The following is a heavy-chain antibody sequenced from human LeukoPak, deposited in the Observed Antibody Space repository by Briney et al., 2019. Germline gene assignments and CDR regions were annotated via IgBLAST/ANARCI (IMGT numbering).Heavy chain of an antibody. CDR2: ISYDGSNK. V-gene: IGHV3-30*03. J-gene: IGHJ4*02. Sequence: PGGSLRLSCAVSGFTFSNYGMHWVRRAPGKGLEWVAVISYDGSNKHYADSVKGRFTISRDNSNNTLYLQMNSLRAEDTAVYYCARDPKYSNSWFFDYWGQGTLVTVSS. CDR3: ARDPKYSNSWFFDY. D-gene: IGHD6-13*01. CDR1: GFTFSNYG.